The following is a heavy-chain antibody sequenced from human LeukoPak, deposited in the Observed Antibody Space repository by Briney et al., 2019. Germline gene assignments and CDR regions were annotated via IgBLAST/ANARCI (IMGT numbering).Heavy chain of an antibody. CDR3: ARLSVTTSLRLYYFDY. CDR1: GYSFTNYW. Sequence: GESLKISCKGSGYSFTNYWLGWVRQMPGKGLEWMGIIYPGDSNTRYSPSFQGQVTFSADKSVSTAYLQWSSLRASDTATYYCARLSVTTSLRLYYFDYWGQGTLVTVPS. D-gene: IGHD4-17*01. J-gene: IGHJ4*02. CDR2: IYPGDSNT. V-gene: IGHV5-51*01.